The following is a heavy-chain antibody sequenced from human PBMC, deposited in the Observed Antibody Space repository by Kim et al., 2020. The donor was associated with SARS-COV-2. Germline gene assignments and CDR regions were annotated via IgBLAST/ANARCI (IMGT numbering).Heavy chain of an antibody. CDR3: VRSAAAFDY. Sequence: GSGTVYADSVKGRINISRDNAKNTLYLQMSSLRADDAAVYFCVRSAAAFDYWGQGTPVTVSS. CDR2: GSGT. J-gene: IGHJ4*02. V-gene: IGHV3-74*01. D-gene: IGHD6-25*01.